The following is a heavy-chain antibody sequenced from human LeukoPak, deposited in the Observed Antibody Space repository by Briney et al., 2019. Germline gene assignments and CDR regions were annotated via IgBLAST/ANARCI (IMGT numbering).Heavy chain of an antibody. CDR1: GYTFTNFD. D-gene: IGHD3-10*01. CDR2: VNTNSGGT. CDR3: ARGRGGTIIRGYLDS. J-gene: IGHJ4*02. V-gene: IGHV1-8*01. Sequence: ASVKVSCKASGYTFTNFDIMWVRQTTGQGLEWVGWVNTNSGGTGYAQKFQGRVSMTRDTSIGTAYMELSGLRSEDTAIYYCARGRGGTIIRGYLDSWGQGTLVSVSS.